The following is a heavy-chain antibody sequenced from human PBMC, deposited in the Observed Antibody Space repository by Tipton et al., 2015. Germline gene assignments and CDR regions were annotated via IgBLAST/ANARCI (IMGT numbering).Heavy chain of an antibody. CDR3: AKGYGDEEGGIDF. V-gene: IGHV3-23*01. J-gene: IGHJ4*02. CDR1: GFSFSYYA. Sequence: SLRLSCAASGFSFSYYAMNWVRQAPGKGLEWVSSISGRDGRIYYAESVRGRSTLSRDNSRNTLSLQLSSLTVEDTALYYCAKGYGDEEGGIDFWGQGTLVTVSS. CDR2: ISGRDGRI. D-gene: IGHD2-21*02.